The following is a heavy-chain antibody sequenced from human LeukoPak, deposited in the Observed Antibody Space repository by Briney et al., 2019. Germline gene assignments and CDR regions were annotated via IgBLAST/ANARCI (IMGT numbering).Heavy chain of an antibody. D-gene: IGHD3-3*01. CDR2: IWYDGRDK. J-gene: IGHJ4*02. Sequence: GGSLRLSCAASGFTFSSYGMHWVRQAPGKGLEWVAVIWYDGRDKQYVDSVKGRFTISRDSSKNTLYLQMDSLRVEDTALYYCARRNGYYFDYWGQGTLVTVYS. V-gene: IGHV3-33*01. CDR3: ARRNGYYFDY. CDR1: GFTFSSYG.